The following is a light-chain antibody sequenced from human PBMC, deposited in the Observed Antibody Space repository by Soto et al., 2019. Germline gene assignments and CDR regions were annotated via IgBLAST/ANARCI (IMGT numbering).Light chain of an antibody. CDR3: SSHTSSSTWV. V-gene: IGLV2-14*01. Sequence: QSALTQPASMSGSPGQSITISCTGTSSDIGGYNYVSWYQQHPDKAPKLMIYEVSNRPSGVSNRFSGSKSGNTASLTISGLQAEDEADYYCSSHTSSSTWVFGGGTEVTVL. CDR1: SSDIGGYNY. CDR2: EVS. J-gene: IGLJ3*02.